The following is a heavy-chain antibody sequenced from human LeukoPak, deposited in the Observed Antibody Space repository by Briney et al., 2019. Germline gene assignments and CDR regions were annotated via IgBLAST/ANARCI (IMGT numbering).Heavy chain of an antibody. J-gene: IGHJ4*02. CDR1: GGSISSYY. CDR3: ARRHRGYSGYEYFDY. CDR2: IYYSGST. D-gene: IGHD5-12*01. Sequence: PSETLSLTCTVSGGSISSYYWSWIRQPPGKGLEWIGYIYYSGSTNYNPSLKSRVTISVDTSKNQFSLKLSSVTAADTAVYYCARRHRGYSGYEYFDYWGQGTLVTVSS. V-gene: IGHV4-59*08.